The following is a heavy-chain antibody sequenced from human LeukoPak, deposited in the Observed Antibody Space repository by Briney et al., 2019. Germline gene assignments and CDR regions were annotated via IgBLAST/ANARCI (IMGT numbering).Heavy chain of an antibody. J-gene: IGHJ4*02. D-gene: IGHD3-22*01. Sequence: GGSLRLSCAASGFTFDGYGMSWVRQAPGKGLEWVSGINWNGGSTGYADSVKGRFTISRDNAKNSLYLQMNSLRAEDTALYYCARTDSSCYCGQPSKFDYWGQGTLVTVSS. CDR2: INWNGGST. V-gene: IGHV3-20*04. CDR3: ARTDSSCYCGQPSKFDY. CDR1: GFTFDGYG.